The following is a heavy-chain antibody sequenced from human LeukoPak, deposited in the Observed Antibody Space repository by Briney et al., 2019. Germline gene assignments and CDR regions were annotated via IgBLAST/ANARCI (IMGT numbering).Heavy chain of an antibody. V-gene: IGHV4-39*01. J-gene: IGHJ4*02. Sequence: PSEPLSLTCTVSGGSISSSSYFWGWIRQPPGKGLEWIGSIYYGGTTYYSPSLKSRVTISVDTSKNQFSLKLSSVTAADTAVYYCARYRRATTVTTRGEFDYWGQGTLVTVSS. CDR2: IYYGGTT. CDR3: ARYRRATTVTTRGEFDY. CDR1: GGSISSSSYF. D-gene: IGHD4-17*01.